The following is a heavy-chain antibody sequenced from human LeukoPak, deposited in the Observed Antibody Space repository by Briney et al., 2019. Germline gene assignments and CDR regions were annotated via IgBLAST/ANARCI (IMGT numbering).Heavy chain of an antibody. D-gene: IGHD3-3*01. Sequence: SETLSLTCTVSGGSISSANYYWSWIRQHPGKGLEWIGYISYSGSTNYNPSLKSRVTISVDTSKNQFSLKLSSVTAADTAVFYCARVASGYDVFDIWGQGTMVTVSS. V-gene: IGHV4-61*01. CDR1: GGSISSANYY. J-gene: IGHJ3*02. CDR3: ARVASGYDVFDI. CDR2: ISYSGST.